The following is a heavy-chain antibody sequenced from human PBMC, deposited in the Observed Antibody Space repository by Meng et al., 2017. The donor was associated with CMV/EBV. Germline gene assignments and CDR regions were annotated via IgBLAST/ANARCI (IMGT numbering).Heavy chain of an antibody. CDR2: ISVSGGST. Sequence: VQRLEFGGGLYQPGGSSIFSSAASGFTFSSYAIGWVRQAPGKGLEWVSAISVSGGSTYYADSVKGRFTISRDNSKNTLYLQMNSLRAEDTAVYYCASYSSGWYIQHWGQGTLVTVSS. D-gene: IGHD6-19*01. CDR1: GFTFSSYA. V-gene: IGHV3-23*01. J-gene: IGHJ1*01. CDR3: ASYSSGWYIQH.